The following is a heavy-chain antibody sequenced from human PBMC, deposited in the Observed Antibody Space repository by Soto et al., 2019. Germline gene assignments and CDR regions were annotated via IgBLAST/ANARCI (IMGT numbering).Heavy chain of an antibody. CDR3: ARSVYYYGSGSSPRWFDP. J-gene: IGHJ5*02. Sequence: SDSLSPTYHYSGWAFSASYWSGMRQPPGKGLEWIGEINHSGSTNYNPSLKSRVTISVDTSKNQFSLKLSSVTAADTAVYYCARSVYYYGSGSSPRWFDPWGQG. V-gene: IGHV4-34*01. CDR2: INHSGST. D-gene: IGHD3-10*01. CDR1: GWAFSASY.